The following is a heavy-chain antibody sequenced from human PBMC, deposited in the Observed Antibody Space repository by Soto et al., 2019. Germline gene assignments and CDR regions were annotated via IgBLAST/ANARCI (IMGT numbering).Heavy chain of an antibody. J-gene: IGHJ4*02. CDR1: GFTFTSYA. V-gene: IGHV3-30-3*01. CDR3: AMRGYYDSSGPIGASYYFDY. D-gene: IGHD3-22*01. CDR2: ISDDGSNK. Sequence: QVQLVESGGGVAQPGRSLRLSCAASGFTFTSYAMHWVRQAPGKGLEWVAVISDDGSNKYYADSVRGRFTISRDNSKNTLYLQMNSLRPEDTAVFYCAMRGYYDSSGPIGASYYFDYWGQGTLVTVSS.